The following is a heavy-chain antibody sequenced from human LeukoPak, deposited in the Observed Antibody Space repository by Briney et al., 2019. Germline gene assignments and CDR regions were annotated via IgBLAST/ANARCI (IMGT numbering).Heavy chain of an antibody. CDR1: GGTFSSYA. CDR2: IIPIFGTA. J-gene: IGHJ5*02. D-gene: IGHD3-9*01. Sequence: GASVKVSCKASGGTFSSYAISWVRQAPGQGLEWMGGIIPIFGTANYAQKFQGRVTITADESTSTAYMELSSLRSEDTAVYYCAGELRYFDWSEDNWFDPWGQGTLVTVSS. CDR3: AGELRYFDWSEDNWFDP. V-gene: IGHV1-69*01.